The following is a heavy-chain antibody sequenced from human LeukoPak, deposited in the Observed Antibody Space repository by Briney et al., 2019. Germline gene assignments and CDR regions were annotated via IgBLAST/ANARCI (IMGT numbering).Heavy chain of an antibody. CDR1: GFTFSSYA. CDR3: AKDPYVELEDYYDSSGAFDY. CDR2: ISGSGGRT. V-gene: IGHV3-23*01. J-gene: IGHJ4*02. Sequence: GGSLRLSCAASGFTFSSYAMSWVRQAPGKGLEWVSAISGSGGRTYYAHSVKGRFTISRDNSKNTLYLQMNSLRAEDTAVYYCAKDPYVELEDYYDSSGAFDYWGQGTLVTVSS. D-gene: IGHD3-22*01.